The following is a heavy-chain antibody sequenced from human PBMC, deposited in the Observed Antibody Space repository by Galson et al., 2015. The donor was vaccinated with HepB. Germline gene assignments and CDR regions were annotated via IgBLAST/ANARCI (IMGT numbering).Heavy chain of an antibody. D-gene: IGHD3-22*01. V-gene: IGHV1-2*06. CDR2: INPNSGGT. CDR3: ARLQWGYYEDY. CDR1: TFTGYY. Sequence: TFTGYYMHWVRQAPGQGLEWMGRINPNSGGTKYAQKFQGRVTMTRDTFISTAYMELSRLRSDDTAVYYCARLQWGYYEDYWGQGTLVTVSS. J-gene: IGHJ4*02.